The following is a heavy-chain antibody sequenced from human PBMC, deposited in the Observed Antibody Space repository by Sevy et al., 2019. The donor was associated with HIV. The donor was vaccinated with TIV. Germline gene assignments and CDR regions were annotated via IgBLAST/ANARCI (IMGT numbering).Heavy chain of an antibody. Sequence: ASVKVSCKASGGTFSSYAISWVRQAPGHRLEWMGGISPIFGTANYAQKFQSRVTITADEFTSTAYMELSSLRSEDTAVYSCARVSSGWLYFDYWGQGTLVTVSS. V-gene: IGHV1-69*13. D-gene: IGHD6-19*01. CDR3: ARVSSGWLYFDY. J-gene: IGHJ4*02. CDR2: ISPIFGTA. CDR1: GGTFSSYA.